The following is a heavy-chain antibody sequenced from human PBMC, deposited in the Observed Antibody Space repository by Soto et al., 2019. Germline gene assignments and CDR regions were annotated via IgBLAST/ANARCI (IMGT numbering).Heavy chain of an antibody. CDR1: GYTFTSYD. D-gene: IGHD2-15*01. CDR3: ARRRAATRYWYFDL. Sequence: QVQLVQSGDEVKKPGASVKVSCKASGYTFTSYDINWVRQATGQGLEWMGWMNPNSGNTGYAQKFQGRVTMTRNTSISTAYMELSSLRSEDTAVYYCARRRAATRYWYFDLWGRGTLVTVSS. V-gene: IGHV1-8*01. CDR2: MNPNSGNT. J-gene: IGHJ2*01.